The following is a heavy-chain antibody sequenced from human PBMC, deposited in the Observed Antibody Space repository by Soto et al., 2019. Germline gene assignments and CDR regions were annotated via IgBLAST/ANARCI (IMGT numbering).Heavy chain of an antibody. D-gene: IGHD2-2*01. CDR2: IYYSGST. J-gene: IGHJ6*02. CDR1: GGSISSYH. V-gene: IGHV4-59*01. Sequence: ETLSLTCTVSGGSISSYHWSWIRQPPGKGLEWIGYIYYSGSTNYNPSLKSRVTISVDTSKNQFSLKLSSVTAADTAVYYCARYCSSTSCYGRKIYGMDVWGQGTTVTVSS. CDR3: ARYCSSTSCYGRKIYGMDV.